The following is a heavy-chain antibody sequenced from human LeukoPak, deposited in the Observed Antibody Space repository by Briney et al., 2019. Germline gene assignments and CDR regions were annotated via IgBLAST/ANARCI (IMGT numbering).Heavy chain of an antibody. CDR3: AREGVAAAGTSAFGI. J-gene: IGHJ3*02. CDR1: GGSISSYY. V-gene: IGHV4-59*01. CDR2: IYYSGST. Sequence: PSETLSLTCTVSGGSISSYYWSWIRQPPGKGLEWIGYIYYSGSTNYNPSLKSRVTISVDTPKNQFSLKLSSVTAADTAVYYCAREGVAAAGTSAFGIWGQGTMVTVSS. D-gene: IGHD6-13*01.